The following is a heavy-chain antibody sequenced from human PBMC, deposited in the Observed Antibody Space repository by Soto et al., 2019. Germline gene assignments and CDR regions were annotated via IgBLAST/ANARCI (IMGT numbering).Heavy chain of an antibody. CDR3: ASKQPGYGWFDP. Sequence: QGQLQESGPGLVKPSDTLSLTCDVSGYSVSSQNWWAWIRQPPGKGLEWIGYIYYCGHTYYNSSLSSRVTMPVNSSRKQSSPSLTSVTTAAPAVYYSASKQPGYGWFDPWGQGTMVTVSS. D-gene: IGHD6-13*01. CDR1: GYSVSSQNW. CDR2: IYYCGHT. J-gene: IGHJ5*02. V-gene: IGHV4-28*01.